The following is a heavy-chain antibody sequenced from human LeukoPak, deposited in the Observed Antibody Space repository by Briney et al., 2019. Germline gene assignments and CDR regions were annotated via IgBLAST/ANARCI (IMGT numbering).Heavy chain of an antibody. CDR3: ARGGFGMGSFADLAY. CDR1: GGSISSYY. CDR2: IYYSGST. J-gene: IGHJ4*02. V-gene: IGHV4-59*01. Sequence: PSETLSLTCTVSGGSISSYYWSWIRQPPGKGLEWIGYIYYSGSTNYNPSLKSRVTISVDTSKNQFSLKLSSVTAADTAVYYCARGGFGMGSFADLAYWGQGTLVTVSS. D-gene: IGHD3-16*01.